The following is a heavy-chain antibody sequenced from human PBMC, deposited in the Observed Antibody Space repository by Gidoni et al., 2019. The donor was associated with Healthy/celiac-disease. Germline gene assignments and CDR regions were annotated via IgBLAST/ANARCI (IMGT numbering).Heavy chain of an antibody. J-gene: IGHJ6*02. Sequence: EVQLVQSGAEVKKPGESLKISCKGSGYSFTSYWIGWVRQMPGNGLEWMGIIYPGDSDTRYSPSFQGQVTISADKSISTAYLQWSSLKASDTAMYYCARRGGYCSGGSCSNYYYYYGMDVWGQGTTVTVSS. CDR1: GYSFTSYW. D-gene: IGHD2-15*01. CDR3: ARRGGYCSGGSCSNYYYYYGMDV. V-gene: IGHV5-51*01. CDR2: IYPGDSDT.